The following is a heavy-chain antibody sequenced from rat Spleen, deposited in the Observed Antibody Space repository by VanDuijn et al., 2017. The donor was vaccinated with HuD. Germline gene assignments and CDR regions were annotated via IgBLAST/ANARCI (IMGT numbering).Heavy chain of an antibody. J-gene: IGHJ2*01. Sequence: EVQLVESGGGLVLPGRSLKLSCAASGFSFSSFPMAWVRQGPKKGLEWVATISSGGGATYYPDSVKGRFSISRDNVKSTLYLQMDSLRSEDTATYYCARHYYSFDYWGQGVLVTVSS. CDR1: GFSFSSFP. D-gene: IGHD1-2*01. CDR2: ISSGGGAT. CDR3: ARHYYSFDY. V-gene: IGHV5-46*01.